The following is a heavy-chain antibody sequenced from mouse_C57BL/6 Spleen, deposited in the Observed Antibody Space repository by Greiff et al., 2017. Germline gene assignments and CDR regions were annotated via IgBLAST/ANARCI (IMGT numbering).Heavy chain of an antibody. Sequence: EVQLVESGPELVKPGASVKIPCKASGYTFTDYNMDWVKQSHGKSLEWIGDINPNNGGTIYNQKFKGKATLTVDKSSSTAYMELRSLTSEDTAVYYCARYYGSSYPFDYWGQGTTLTVSS. J-gene: IGHJ2*01. V-gene: IGHV1-18*01. CDR1: GYTFTDYN. CDR2: INPNNGGT. CDR3: ARYYGSSYPFDY. D-gene: IGHD1-1*01.